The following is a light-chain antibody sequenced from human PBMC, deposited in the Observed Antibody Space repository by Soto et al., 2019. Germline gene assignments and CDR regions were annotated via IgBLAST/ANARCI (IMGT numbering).Light chain of an antibody. V-gene: IGKV3-20*01. CDR3: QQYGTFPRT. CDR1: QSVSNNY. CDR2: GAS. Sequence: ELVLTQSPDTLSVSRGERATLSCRASQSVSNNYLAWYQQKPGQAPRLLIDGASSRATGIPDRFSGRGSGTDFTLTISRLEPEDFAVYDCQQYGTFPRTFGQGTKVEIK. J-gene: IGKJ1*01.